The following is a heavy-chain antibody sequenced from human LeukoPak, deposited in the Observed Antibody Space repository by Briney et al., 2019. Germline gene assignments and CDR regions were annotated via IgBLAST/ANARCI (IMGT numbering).Heavy chain of an antibody. CDR2: LSGSGGVT. CDR3: ARVFVGENFDY. CDR1: GFSFSNYP. V-gene: IGHV3-23*01. Sequence: GGSLRLSCVASGFSFSNYPMSWVRQAPGKGLEWVSSLSGSGGVTYYADSVKGRFTISRDNAENSLYLQMNSLRVEDTAVYFCARVFVGENFDYWGQGTLVTVSS. D-gene: IGHD3-10*02. J-gene: IGHJ4*02.